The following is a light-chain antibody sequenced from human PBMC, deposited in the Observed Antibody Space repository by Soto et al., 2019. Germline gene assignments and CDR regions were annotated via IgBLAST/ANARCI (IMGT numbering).Light chain of an antibody. V-gene: IGLV1-47*01. CDR3: ATWDGSLNGFYV. CDR1: TSNIGSNY. CDR2: RNN. J-gene: IGLJ1*01. Sequence: SVLTQRPSASGTPWQGVTISCSGSTSNIGSNYLYWYQQLPGTAPKRLIYRNNQRPSGVPDRFSGSKSGTSASLAISGLRSDDEADYFCATWDGSLNGFYVFGTGTKVTV.